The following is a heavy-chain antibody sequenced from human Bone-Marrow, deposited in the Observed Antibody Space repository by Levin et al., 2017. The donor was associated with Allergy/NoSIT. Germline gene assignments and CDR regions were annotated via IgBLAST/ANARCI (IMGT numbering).Heavy chain of an antibody. D-gene: IGHD6-19*01. Sequence: GGSLRLSCAASGFTFSSYAMHWVRQAPGKGLEWVAVISYDGSNKYYADSVKGRFTISRDNSKNTLYLQMNSLRAEDTAVYYCARETWLPFDYWGQGTLVTVSS. J-gene: IGHJ4*02. CDR1: GFTFSSYA. CDR2: ISYDGSNK. V-gene: IGHV3-30-3*01. CDR3: ARETWLPFDY.